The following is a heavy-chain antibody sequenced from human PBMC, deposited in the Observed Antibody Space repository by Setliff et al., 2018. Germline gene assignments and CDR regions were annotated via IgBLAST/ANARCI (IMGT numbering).Heavy chain of an antibody. Sequence: SETLSLTCTVSGASISANHYWGWILQTPGKGLEWIGSISYTGDPYYNPSLKSRVTMSVDTSRNQLSMKLTSVTAADTADYYCARHVGSRSRGYNYYYYYMDVWGKGTTVTVSS. CDR3: ARHVGSRSRGYNYYYYYMDV. CDR1: GASISANHY. D-gene: IGHD3-10*01. CDR2: ISYTGDP. J-gene: IGHJ6*03. V-gene: IGHV4-39*01.